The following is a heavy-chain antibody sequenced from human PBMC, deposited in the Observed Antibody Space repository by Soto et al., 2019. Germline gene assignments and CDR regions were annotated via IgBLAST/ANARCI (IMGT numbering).Heavy chain of an antibody. Sequence: EVQLVEAGGGLVRPGGSLKLSCAASGFMFGAHWMHWVRQGPDKGLVFVARINLDGTKTNYADFVEGRFTISRDNAKKTLYLEMNSLRGDDTAVYFCARELVHGYLDLWGQGDVVTVSS. CDR1: GFMFGAHW. J-gene: IGHJ5*02. CDR3: ARELVHGYLDL. CDR2: INLDGTKT. D-gene: IGHD2-8*02. V-gene: IGHV3-74*01.